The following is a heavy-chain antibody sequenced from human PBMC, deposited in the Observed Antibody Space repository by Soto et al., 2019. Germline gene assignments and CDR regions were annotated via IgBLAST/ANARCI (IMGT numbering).Heavy chain of an antibody. V-gene: IGHV3-30*18. CDR2: ISYDGSNK. CDR3: AKVPPGSSWYQYFDY. CDR1: GFTFSSYG. J-gene: IGHJ4*02. Sequence: GVSLRLSFAASGFTFSSYGMHWVRQAPGKGLEWVAVISYDGSNKYYADSVKGRFTISRDNSKNTLYLQMNSLRAEDTAVYYCAKVPPGSSWYQYFDYWGQGTLVTVSS. D-gene: IGHD6-13*01.